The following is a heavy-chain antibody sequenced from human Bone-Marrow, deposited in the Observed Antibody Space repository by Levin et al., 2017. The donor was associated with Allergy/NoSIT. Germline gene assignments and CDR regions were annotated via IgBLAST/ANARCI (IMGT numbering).Heavy chain of an antibody. D-gene: IGHD3-22*01. Sequence: GGSLRLSCAASGFIFSSYGMHWVRQAPGKGLEWVTVISYDGNEKYYADSVKGRFTISRDNSKNTLNLQMNSLRAEDTAVYYCAKDRYYYDSSGYYYYFDYWGQGTLVTVSS. V-gene: IGHV3-30*18. CDR3: AKDRYYYDSSGYYYYFDY. J-gene: IGHJ4*02. CDR2: ISYDGNEK. CDR1: GFIFSSYG.